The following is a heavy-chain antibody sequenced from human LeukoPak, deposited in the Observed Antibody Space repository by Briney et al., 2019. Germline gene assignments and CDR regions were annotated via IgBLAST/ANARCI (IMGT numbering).Heavy chain of an antibody. CDR1: GFTFGTFG. Sequence: GGSLRLSCAAFGFTFGTFGMHWVRQAPGKGLEWVAVVSNDGNDEYDADSVKGRFTISRDTSKNMLYLQMNSLRTDDTAMYYCARTEYCIRGSCYGLAFDVWGQGTMVTVSS. CDR2: VSNDGNDE. J-gene: IGHJ3*01. V-gene: IGHV3-30*03. D-gene: IGHD2-15*01. CDR3: ARTEYCIRGSCYGLAFDV.